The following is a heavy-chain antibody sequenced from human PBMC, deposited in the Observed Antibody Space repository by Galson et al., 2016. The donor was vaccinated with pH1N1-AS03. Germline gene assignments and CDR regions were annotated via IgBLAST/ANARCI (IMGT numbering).Heavy chain of an antibody. V-gene: IGHV3-48*03. CDR1: GFTFSSFA. D-gene: IGHD2-2*01. Sequence: SLRLSCAASGFTFSSFAFHWVRQAPGKGLEWISYIRSSGDTIFYANSVKGRFTISRDNAKNSVYLQMNSLRAEDTAVYYCARDAPQAPVAASFDYWGQGALVIVSS. CDR3: ARDAPQAPVAASFDY. CDR2: IRSSGDTI. J-gene: IGHJ4*02.